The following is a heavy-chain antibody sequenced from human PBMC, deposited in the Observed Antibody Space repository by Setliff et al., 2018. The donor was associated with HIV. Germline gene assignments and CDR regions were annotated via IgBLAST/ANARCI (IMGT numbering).Heavy chain of an antibody. CDR2: IYYSGAT. J-gene: IGHJ4*02. V-gene: IGHV4-39*01. D-gene: IGHD3-10*01. Sequence: LSLTCTVSGGPMSSSSYYWSWIRQTPDKGLEWIGIIYYSGATYYNPSLTSRVTISVDTSRNQFSLKLRSVTAADTAAYYCARLGYVSGGFYKTPGPYYFDYWGQGALVTVSS. CDR3: ARLGYVSGGFYKTPGPYYFDY. CDR1: GGPMSSSSYY.